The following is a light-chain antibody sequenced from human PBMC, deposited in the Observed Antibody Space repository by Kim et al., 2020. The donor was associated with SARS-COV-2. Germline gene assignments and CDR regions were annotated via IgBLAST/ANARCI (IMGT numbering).Light chain of an antibody. Sequence: PPGVSASLSCRASQSVSSSYLATYQPKPGQAPSLLIYGASSRATGIPDRFSGSGSGTAFTLTISRLEPEDFAVYYCQQYGSSPRTFGQGTKVDIK. J-gene: IGKJ1*01. CDR2: GAS. CDR1: QSVSSSY. V-gene: IGKV3-20*01. CDR3: QQYGSSPRT.